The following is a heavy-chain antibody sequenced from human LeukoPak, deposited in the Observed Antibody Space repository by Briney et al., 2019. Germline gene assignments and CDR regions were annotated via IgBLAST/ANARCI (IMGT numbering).Heavy chain of an antibody. V-gene: IGHV3-21*01. D-gene: IGHD3-10*02. Sequence: GGSLRLSCAASEFTFSSYSMNWVRQAPGKGLEWVSSISSSSSYIYYADSVKGRFTISRDNAKNSLYLQMDSLRAEDTAVYYCAELGITMIGGVWGKGTTVTISS. J-gene: IGHJ6*04. CDR2: ISSSSSYI. CDR3: AELGITMIGGV. CDR1: EFTFSSYS.